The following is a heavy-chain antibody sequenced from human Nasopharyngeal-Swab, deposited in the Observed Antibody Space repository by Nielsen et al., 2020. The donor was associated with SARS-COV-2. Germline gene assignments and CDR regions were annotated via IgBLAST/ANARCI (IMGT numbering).Heavy chain of an antibody. D-gene: IGHD3-22*01. J-gene: IGHJ3*02. CDR2: ISAYNGNT. V-gene: IGHV1-18*01. CDR1: GYTFTSYG. Sequence: ASVKVSCKASGYTFTSYGISWERQAPGQGLEWMGWISAYNGNTNYAQKLQGRVTMTTDTSTSTAYMELRSLRSDDTAVYYCAREPYYDSSGYYYSDAFDIWGQGTMVTVSS. CDR3: AREPYYDSSGYYYSDAFDI.